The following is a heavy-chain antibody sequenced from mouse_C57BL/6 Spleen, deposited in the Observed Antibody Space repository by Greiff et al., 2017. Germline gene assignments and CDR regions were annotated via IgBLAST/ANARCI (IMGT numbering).Heavy chain of an antibody. Sequence: EVQLQQSGPELVKPGASVKIPCKASGYTFTDYNMDWVKQSHGKSLEWIGDINPNNGGTIYNQKFKGKATLTVDKSSSTAYMELRSLTSEDTAVYYCARKGPYAPFAYWGQGTLVTVSA. CDR1: GYTFTDYN. D-gene: IGHD3-3*01. V-gene: IGHV1-18*01. CDR2: INPNNGGT. J-gene: IGHJ3*01. CDR3: ARKGPYAPFAY.